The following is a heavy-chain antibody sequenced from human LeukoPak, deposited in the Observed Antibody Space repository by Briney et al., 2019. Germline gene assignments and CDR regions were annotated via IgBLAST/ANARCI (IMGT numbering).Heavy chain of an antibody. CDR3: ARRPMRYDFWSGYSPWFDP. J-gene: IGHJ5*02. Sequence: SETLSLTCTVSGGSISSYYWSWIRQPPGKGLEWIGYIFYSGSTNYNPSLKSRVTISVDTSKNQFSLKLTFVTAADTAVYYCARRPMRYDFWSGYSPWFDPWGQGTLVTVSS. V-gene: IGHV4-59*12. D-gene: IGHD3-3*01. CDR1: GGSISSYY. CDR2: IFYSGST.